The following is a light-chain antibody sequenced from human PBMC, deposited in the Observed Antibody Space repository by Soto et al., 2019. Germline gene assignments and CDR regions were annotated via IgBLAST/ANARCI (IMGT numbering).Light chain of an antibody. CDR2: DAS. Sequence: EIVLTQSPDTLSLSPGERATLSCRASQRVSNYLAWYQQKPGQAPKLLIFDASNRATGVPARFSGSASGTDFTLTISSLEPEDFAVYYCLQRSNWRKTLGQGTRVEI. CDR3: LQRSNWRKT. J-gene: IGKJ1*01. V-gene: IGKV3-11*01. CDR1: QRVSNY.